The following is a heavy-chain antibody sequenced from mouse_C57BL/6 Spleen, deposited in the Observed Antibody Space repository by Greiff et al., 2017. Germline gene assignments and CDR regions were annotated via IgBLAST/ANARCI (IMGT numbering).Heavy chain of an antibody. D-gene: IGHD1-1*01. V-gene: IGHV10-1*01. CDR1: GFSFNTYA. CDR3: VRHEARDYGSSYWYFDV. J-gene: IGHJ1*03. CDR2: IRSKSNNYAT. Sequence: EVKLVESGGGLVQPKGSLKLSCAASGFSFNTYAMNWVRQAPGKGLEWVARIRSKSNNYATYYADSVKDRFTISRDDSESMLYLQMNNLKTEDTAMYYCVRHEARDYGSSYWYFDVWGTGTTVTVSS.